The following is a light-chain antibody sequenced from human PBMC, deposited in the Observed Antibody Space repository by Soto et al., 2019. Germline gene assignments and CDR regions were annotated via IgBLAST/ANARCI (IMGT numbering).Light chain of an antibody. Sequence: EIVLTQSPGTLSLSPWERATLSCRASQSVSSSYLAWYQQKPGQAPRLLIYGASSRATGIPDRFSGSGSGTDFSLTISRLEPEDFAVYYCHQYDTSPRTFGQGTMVDIK. J-gene: IGKJ1*01. V-gene: IGKV3-20*01. CDR2: GAS. CDR3: HQYDTSPRT. CDR1: QSVSSSY.